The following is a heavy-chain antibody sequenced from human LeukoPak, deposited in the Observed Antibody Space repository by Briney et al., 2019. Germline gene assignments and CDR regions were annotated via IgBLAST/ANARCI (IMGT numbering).Heavy chain of an antibody. Sequence: ASVKVSCKASGYTFTSYDINWVRQATGQGLEWMGWMNPNSGNTGYAQKFQGRVTMTRNTSISTAYMELSSLRSEDTAVYYCARGSLYDFWSGNNWFDPWGQGTLVTVSS. CDR2: MNPNSGNT. J-gene: IGHJ5*02. CDR3: ARGSLYDFWSGNNWFDP. CDR1: GYTFTSYD. V-gene: IGHV1-8*01. D-gene: IGHD3-3*01.